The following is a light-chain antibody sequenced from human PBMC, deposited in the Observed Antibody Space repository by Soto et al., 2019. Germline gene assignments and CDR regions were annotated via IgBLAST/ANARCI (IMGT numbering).Light chain of an antibody. CDR1: QSIASR. V-gene: IGKV1-39*01. J-gene: IGKJ4*01. CDR2: AAS. Sequence: DIQMTQSPSSLSASVGDRVTITCRASQSIASRLNWYQQKPGSAPKLLIYAASTLQSGVPSRFSGSGSGTDFTLTISSLQPEDFATYYCQQLSTYPLTFGGGTKVDIK. CDR3: QQLSTYPLT.